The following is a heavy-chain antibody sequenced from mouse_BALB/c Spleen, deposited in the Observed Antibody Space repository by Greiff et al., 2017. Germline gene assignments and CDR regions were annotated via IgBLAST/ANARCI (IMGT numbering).Heavy chain of an antibody. J-gene: IGHJ2*01. CDR2: INSNGGST. D-gene: IGHD2-2*01. CDR3: AREGWLRLGGYFAC. CDR1: GFTFSSYG. V-gene: IGHV5-6-3*01. Sequence: EVKLVESGGGLVQPGGSLKLSCAASGFTFSSYGMSWVRQTPDKWLELVATINSNGGSTYYPDSVKGRFTISRDNAKNTLYLQMSSLKSEDRAMYYCAREGWLRLGGYFACWGQGTTLTVSS.